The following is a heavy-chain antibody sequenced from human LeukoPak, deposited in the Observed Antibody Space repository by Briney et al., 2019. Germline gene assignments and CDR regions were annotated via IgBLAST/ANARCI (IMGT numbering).Heavy chain of an antibody. CDR3: ARVRLPHDNYYDSSGYYGY. V-gene: IGHV1-18*01. CDR2: ISAYNGNT. CDR1: GYTFTSYG. J-gene: IGHJ4*02. Sequence: ASVKLCCKASGYTFTSYGISWVRQAPGQGLEWMGWISAYNGNTNYAQKLQGRVTMTTDTSTSTAYMELRSLRSDDTAVYYCARVRLPHDNYYDSSGYYGYWGQGTLVTVSS. D-gene: IGHD3-22*01.